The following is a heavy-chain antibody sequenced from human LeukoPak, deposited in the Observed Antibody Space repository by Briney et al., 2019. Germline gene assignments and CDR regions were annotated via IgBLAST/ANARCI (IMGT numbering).Heavy chain of an antibody. V-gene: IGHV3-74*01. J-gene: IGHJ4*02. CDR3: ATVTEY. CDR2: INHDGTGT. Sequence: GGSLRLSCAASGFTCSNAWMRWVRHAAGKGLGWVSGINHDGTGTYYVDSVKGRFTISRDNAKNTVDLQMNGLRAEDTTVYYCATVTEYWGQGTLVTVSS. CDR1: GFTCSNAW. D-gene: IGHD2-21*02.